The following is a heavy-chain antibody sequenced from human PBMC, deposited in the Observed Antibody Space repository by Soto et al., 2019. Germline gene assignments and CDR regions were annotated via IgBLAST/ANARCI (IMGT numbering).Heavy chain of an antibody. J-gene: IGHJ4*02. CDR2: IYYSGTT. D-gene: IGHD1-26*01. CDR3: ARREIQGPIDY. Sequence: PSETLSLTSTVSGYSSSSSNWWGWIRQPPGKGLEWIGYIYYSGTTYYNPSLKSRVTMSVDTSKNQFSLKLTSVPAVDTAVYYYARREIQGPIDYWGQGTLVTVSS. V-gene: IGHV4-28*01. CDR1: GYSSSSSNW.